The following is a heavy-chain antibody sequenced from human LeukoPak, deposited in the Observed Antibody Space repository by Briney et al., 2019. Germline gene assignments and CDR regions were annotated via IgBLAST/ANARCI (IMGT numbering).Heavy chain of an antibody. CDR1: GFTFSSYW. J-gene: IGHJ6*02. D-gene: IGHD3-3*01. V-gene: IGHV3-7*03. CDR2: IKQDGSKK. Sequence: PWGSLRLSCAASGFTFSSYWMSCVRQAPGKRLEWVANIKQDGSKKNYVDSMKGRFTISRDNAKNSLYLPMNSLTAEDTAVFYCARENDFWSGYYGPTWGFRVGSYYYYGMDVWGQGTTVTVSS. CDR3: ARENDFWSGYYGPTWGFRVGSYYYYGMDV.